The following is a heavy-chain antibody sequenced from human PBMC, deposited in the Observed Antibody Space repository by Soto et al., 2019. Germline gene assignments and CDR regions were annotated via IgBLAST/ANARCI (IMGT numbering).Heavy chain of an antibody. V-gene: IGHV1-69*06. Sequence: SVKVSCKASGGTFSSYAISWVRQAPGQGLEWMGGIIPIFGTANYAQKFQGRVTITADKSTSTAYMELSSLRSEDTAVYYCARAAVSSSSGTYYYYYGMDVWGQGTTVT. CDR2: IIPIFGTA. CDR1: GGTFSSYA. D-gene: IGHD6-6*01. J-gene: IGHJ6*02. CDR3: ARAAVSSSSGTYYYYYGMDV.